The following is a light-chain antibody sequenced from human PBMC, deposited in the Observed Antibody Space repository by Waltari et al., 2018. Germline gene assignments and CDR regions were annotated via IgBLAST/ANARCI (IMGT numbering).Light chain of an antibody. CDR1: QGISNF. CDR3: QHYHSYPYT. Sequence: DIPMTQSPSSLSAFVGDRVTFTCRASQGISNFLAWFQQKPGKAPKSLIYGASTLQSGVPSRCSGNGSGTDFTLTITSLQPEDFATYYCQHYHSYPYTFGGGTKVEIK. CDR2: GAS. V-gene: IGKV1-16*01. J-gene: IGKJ4*01.